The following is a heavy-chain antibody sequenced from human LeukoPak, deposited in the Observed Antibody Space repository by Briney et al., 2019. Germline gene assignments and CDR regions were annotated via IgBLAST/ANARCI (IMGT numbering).Heavy chain of an antibody. D-gene: IGHD3-10*01. Sequence: ASVKVSCKASGYTFTIYGIIWVRQAPGQGLEWMGWISAYNGNTNYAQKLQGRVTMTTDTSTSTAYMELMSLRSDDTAVYYCASGDPSGAYFDYWGQGTLVTVSS. CDR3: ASGDPSGAYFDY. V-gene: IGHV1-18*01. J-gene: IGHJ4*02. CDR1: GYTFTIYG. CDR2: ISAYNGNT.